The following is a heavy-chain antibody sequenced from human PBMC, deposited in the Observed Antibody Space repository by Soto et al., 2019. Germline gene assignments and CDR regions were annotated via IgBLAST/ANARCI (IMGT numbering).Heavy chain of an antibody. D-gene: IGHD3-10*01. V-gene: IGHV3-30*18. CDR3: AKEDYYAHWEYY. CDR1: GFTFSSYG. J-gene: IGHJ4*02. Sequence: HPGGSLRLSCAASGFTFSSYGMHWVRQAPGKGLEWVAVISYDGSNKYYADSVKGRFTISRDNSKNTLYLQMNSLRAEDTAVYYCAKEDYYAHWEYYWGQGTLVTVSS. CDR2: ISYDGSNK.